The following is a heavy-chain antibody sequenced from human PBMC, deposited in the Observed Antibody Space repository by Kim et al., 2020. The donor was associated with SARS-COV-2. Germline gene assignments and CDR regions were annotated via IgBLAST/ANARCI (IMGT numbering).Heavy chain of an antibody. D-gene: IGHD3-9*01. V-gene: IGHV3-11*06. J-gene: IGHJ4*02. Sequence: KGRFTISRDNAKNSLYLQMNSLRAEDTAVYYCARDPYYDILTGYSYYFDYWGQGTLVTVSS. CDR3: ARDPYYDILTGYSYYFDY.